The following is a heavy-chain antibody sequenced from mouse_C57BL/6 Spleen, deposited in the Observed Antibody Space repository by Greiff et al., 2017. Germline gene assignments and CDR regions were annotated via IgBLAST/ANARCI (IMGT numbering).Heavy chain of an antibody. D-gene: IGHD1-1*01. Sequence: VQLQQSGAELVRPGASVKLSCTASGFNIKDDYMHWVKQRPEQGLEWIEWIDPENGDTEYASKFQGKATITADTSSNTAYLQLSSLTSEDTAVYYCTTGFINGYWGQGTTLTVSS. CDR2: IDPENGDT. CDR3: TTGFINGY. CDR1: GFNIKDDY. J-gene: IGHJ2*01. V-gene: IGHV14-4*01.